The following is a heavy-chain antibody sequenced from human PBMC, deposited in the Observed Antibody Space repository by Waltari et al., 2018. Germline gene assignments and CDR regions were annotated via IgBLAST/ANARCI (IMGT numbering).Heavy chain of an antibody. J-gene: IGHJ4*02. CDR3: AKSIVGALDY. D-gene: IGHD1-26*01. V-gene: IGHV1-8*01. CDR1: GYTFTSYD. CDR2: MNPNSGNT. Sequence: QVQLVQSGAEVRKPGASVKVSCKASGYTFTSYDINWVRQATGQGLEWMGWMNPNSGNTGAAQKLQGRVTMTTNTSLSTAYMELSSLRSEDTSVYYCAKSIVGALDYWGQGTLVTVSS.